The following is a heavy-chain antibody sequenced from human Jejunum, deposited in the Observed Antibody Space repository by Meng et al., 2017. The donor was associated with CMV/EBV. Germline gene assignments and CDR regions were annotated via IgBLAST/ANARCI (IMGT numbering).Heavy chain of an antibody. CDR3: ARDPYCSSTSCYYWFDP. D-gene: IGHD2-2*01. CDR1: FTSYY. CDR2: INPSGSST. J-gene: IGHJ5*02. Sequence: FTSYYMHWVRQAPGQGLEWMGIINPSGSSTSYAQKFQGRVTMTRDASTSTVYMELSSLRSEDTAVYYCARDPYCSSTSCYYWFDPWGQGTLVTVSS. V-gene: IGHV1-46*01.